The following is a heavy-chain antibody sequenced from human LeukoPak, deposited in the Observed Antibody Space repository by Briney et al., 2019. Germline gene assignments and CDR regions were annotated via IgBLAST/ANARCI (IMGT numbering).Heavy chain of an antibody. V-gene: IGHV3-21*01. D-gene: IGHD5/OR15-5a*01. CDR1: RFTFSSYS. CDR3: ARDLRQEYYGMDV. Sequence: GGSLRLSCAASRFTFSSYSMNWVRQAPGKGLEWVSSISSSSSYIYYADSVKGRFTISRDNAKNSLYLQMNSLRAEDTAVYYCARDLRQEYYGMDVWGQGTTVTVSS. J-gene: IGHJ6*02. CDR2: ISSSSSYI.